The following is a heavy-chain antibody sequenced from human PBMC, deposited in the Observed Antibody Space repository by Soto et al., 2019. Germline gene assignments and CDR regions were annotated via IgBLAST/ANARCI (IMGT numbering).Heavy chain of an antibody. CDR1: GGSISSSSYY. CDR3: ARHPFPVNLLTDTLFDY. CDR2: IYYSGST. V-gene: IGHV4-39*01. J-gene: IGHJ4*02. Sequence: KPSETLSLTCTVSGGSISSSSYYWGWIRQPPGKGMEWIGSIYYSGSTYYNPSLKSRVTISVDTSKNQFSLKLSSVTAADTAVYYCARHPFPVNLLTDTLFDYWGQGTLVTVSS. D-gene: IGHD2-8*01.